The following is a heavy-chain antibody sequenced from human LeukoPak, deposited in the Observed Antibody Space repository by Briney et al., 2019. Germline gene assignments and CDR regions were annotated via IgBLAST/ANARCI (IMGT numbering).Heavy chain of an antibody. J-gene: IGHJ4*02. CDR1: GFTFSHYG. V-gene: IGHV3-21*01. CDR3: ASTPGPTVPFDY. D-gene: IGHD4-11*01. CDR2: ISSSSSYI. Sequence: GGSLRLSCATSGFTFSHYGMNWVRQAPGKGLEWVSSISSSSSYIYYADSVKGRFTISRDNAKNSLYLQMNSLRAEDTAVYYCASTPGPTVPFDYWGQGTLVTVSS.